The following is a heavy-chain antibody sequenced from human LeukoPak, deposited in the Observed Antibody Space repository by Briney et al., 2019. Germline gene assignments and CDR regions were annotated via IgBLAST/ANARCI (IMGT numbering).Heavy chain of an antibody. CDR3: ATNTMFRGIHAFDI. V-gene: IGHV5-51*01. CDR1: GYSFTSYW. D-gene: IGHD3-10*01. CDR2: IYPGDSDT. Sequence: GESLKISCKGSGYSFTSYWIGWGRQMPGEGLEWMGIIYPGDSDTRYSPSFQGQVTISADKSISTAYLQWSSLKASDSAMYYCATNTMFRGIHAFDIWGQGTMVTVSS. J-gene: IGHJ3*02.